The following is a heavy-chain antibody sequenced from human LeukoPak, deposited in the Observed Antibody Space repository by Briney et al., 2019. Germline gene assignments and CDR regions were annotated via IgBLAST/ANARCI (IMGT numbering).Heavy chain of an antibody. CDR1: GFTFSSYS. J-gene: IGHJ6*03. CDR3: ARDGDDPKYYYYYMDF. V-gene: IGHV3-30*03. CDR2: ISYDGSNK. D-gene: IGHD4-17*01. Sequence: PGGSLRLSCAASGFTFSSYSMNWVRQAPGKGLEWVAVISYDGSNKYYADSVKGRFTISRDNSKNTLYLQINSLRAEDTAVYYCARDGDDPKYYYYYMDFWGKGTTVTVSS.